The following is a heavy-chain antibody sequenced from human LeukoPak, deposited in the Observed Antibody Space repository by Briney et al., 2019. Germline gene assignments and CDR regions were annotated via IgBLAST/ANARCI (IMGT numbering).Heavy chain of an antibody. Sequence: WEPLSLTCTLSGGSLSTYYWSWIRQPPGKGLEWIGYIYTSGSANYNPTLMSRVTISVATSKDQCSLNLSSVTAADTAVYYCARHRYCNSNICSSNAFDIWGQGTMVTVSS. V-gene: IGHV4-4*09. D-gene: IGHD2-2*01. CDR2: IYTSGSA. CDR3: ARHRYCNSNICSSNAFDI. J-gene: IGHJ3*02. CDR1: GGSLSTYY.